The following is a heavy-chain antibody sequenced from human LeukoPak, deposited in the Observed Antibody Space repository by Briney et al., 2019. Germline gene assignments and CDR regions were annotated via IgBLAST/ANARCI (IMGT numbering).Heavy chain of an antibody. Sequence: GASVKVSCKASGGTFSSYAISWVRQAPGQGLEWMGGIIPIFGTANYAQKFQGRVTITADESTSTAYMELSSLRSEDTAVYYCARSPSPYSGYDSDYWGQGTLVTVSS. D-gene: IGHD5-12*01. V-gene: IGHV1-69*13. CDR3: ARSPSPYSGYDSDY. CDR1: GGTFSSYA. J-gene: IGHJ4*02. CDR2: IIPIFGTA.